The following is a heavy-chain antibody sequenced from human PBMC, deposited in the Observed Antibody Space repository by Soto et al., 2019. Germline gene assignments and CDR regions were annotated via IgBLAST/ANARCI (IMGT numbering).Heavy chain of an antibody. V-gene: IGHV1-69*06. CDR2: IIPSFNKV. CDR1: GGTFSSYA. Sequence: QVQLVQSGAEVRKPGSSVKVSCMASGGTFSSYAVTWVRHAPGQGLEWMATIIPSFNKVNYAQKFQDRVTIIADKSTSIAYMELSSLSPDATALYCSAGVAGFCRRDTCHSFYWSDSWGQRTRV. D-gene: IGHD2-15*01. J-gene: IGHJ5*01. CDR3: AGVAGFCRRDTCHSFYWSDS.